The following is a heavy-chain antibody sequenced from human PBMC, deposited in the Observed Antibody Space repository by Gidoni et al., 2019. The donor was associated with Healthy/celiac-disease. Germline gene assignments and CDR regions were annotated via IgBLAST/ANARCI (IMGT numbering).Heavy chain of an antibody. V-gene: IGHV1-69*01. Sequence: QVQLVQSGAEGKKPGSSVKGSCKASGGNVSSYAISGVRQAPGQGLEWMGGIIPIFGTANYAQKFQGRVTITADESTSTAYMELSSLRSEDTAVYYCAREGLRGSGYYPFDYWGQGTLVTVSS. CDR1: GGNVSSYA. J-gene: IGHJ4*02. D-gene: IGHD3-22*01. CDR3: AREGLRGSGYYPFDY. CDR2: IIPIFGTA.